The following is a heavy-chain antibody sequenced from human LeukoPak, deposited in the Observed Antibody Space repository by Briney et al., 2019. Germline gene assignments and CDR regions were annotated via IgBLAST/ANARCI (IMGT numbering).Heavy chain of an antibody. CDR3: ARDPYSGNYGNYYYYYMDV. V-gene: IGHV3-30*04. D-gene: IGHD1-26*01. CDR1: GFTFISYA. CDR2: ISFHGTDT. J-gene: IGHJ6*03. Sequence: GTSLRLSCAASGFTFISYAIHWVRQAPGKGLEWVAVISFHGTDTFYADSVKGRFTISRDNSKNTLYLQMSSLRGDDTAVYYCARDPYSGNYGNYYYYYMDVWGKGTTVTISS.